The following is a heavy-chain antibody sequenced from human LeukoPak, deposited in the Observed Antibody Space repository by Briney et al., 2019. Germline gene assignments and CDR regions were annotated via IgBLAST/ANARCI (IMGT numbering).Heavy chain of an antibody. V-gene: IGHV3-23*01. Sequence: PGGSLRLSCAASGFTFSSYAMSWVRQAPGKGLEWVSAISGSGGSTYYADSVKGRFTLSRDNSKNTLYLQMNSLRAEDTAVYYCASFPPSSGWYIDYWGQGTLVTVSS. CDR3: ASFPPSSGWYIDY. J-gene: IGHJ4*02. CDR2: ISGSGGST. D-gene: IGHD6-19*01. CDR1: GFTFSSYA.